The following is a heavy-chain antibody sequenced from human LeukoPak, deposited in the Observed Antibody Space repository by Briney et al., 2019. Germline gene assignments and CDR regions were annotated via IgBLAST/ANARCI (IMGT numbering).Heavy chain of an antibody. D-gene: IGHD2-2*01. Sequence: ASVNVSCKASGYTFTNYGISWVRQAPGQGLEWMGIINPSGGSPTYAQKFQGRVTMTRDTSTSTVYMELSSLRSEDTAMYYCARDSSSSSLADPWGQGTLVTVSS. CDR2: INPSGGSP. CDR1: GYTFTNYG. CDR3: ARDSSSSSLADP. V-gene: IGHV1-46*01. J-gene: IGHJ5*02.